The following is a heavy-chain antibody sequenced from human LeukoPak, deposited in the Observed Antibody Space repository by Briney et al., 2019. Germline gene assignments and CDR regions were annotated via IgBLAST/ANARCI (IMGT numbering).Heavy chain of an antibody. D-gene: IGHD3-22*01. CDR3: ATTERLAASLVVIRDYYYGMDV. CDR1: GGTFSSYA. V-gene: IGHV1-69*13. Sequence: SVKVSCKASGGTFSSYAISWVRQAPGQGLEWMGGIIPIFGTANYAQKFQGRVTITADESTSTAYMELSSLRSEDTAVYYCATTERLAASLVVIRDYYYGMDVWGKGTTVTVSS. J-gene: IGHJ6*04. CDR2: IIPIFGTA.